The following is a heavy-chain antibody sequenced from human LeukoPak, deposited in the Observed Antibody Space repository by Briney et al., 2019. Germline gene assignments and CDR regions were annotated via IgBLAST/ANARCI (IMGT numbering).Heavy chain of an antibody. D-gene: IGHD6-19*01. J-gene: IGHJ4*02. CDR3: ARGSSGWLDY. CDR1: GFTFSSYA. V-gene: IGHV3-30-3*01. Sequence: GGSLRLSCAASGFTFSSYAMHWVRQAPGTGLEWVAVISYDGSNKYYADSVKGRFTISRDNSKNTLYLQMNSLRAEDTAVYYCARGSSGWLDYWGQGTLVTVSS. CDR2: ISYDGSNK.